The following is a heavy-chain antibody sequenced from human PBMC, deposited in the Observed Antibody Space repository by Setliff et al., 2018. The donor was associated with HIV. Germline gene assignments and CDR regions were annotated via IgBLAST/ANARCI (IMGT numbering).Heavy chain of an antibody. D-gene: IGHD4-17*01. V-gene: IGHV1-2*02. CDR1: GYTFTGYY. CDR2: IKINSGGT. CDR3: VREGAGPTDDAFDI. Sequence: ASVKVSCKASGYTFTGYYMHWVRQAPGQGLEWMGWIKINSGGTKFTQKFQGRVTMTRDTSLSTAYMELSRLRSDDTAVYYCVREGAGPTDDAFDIWGQGTMVIVSS. J-gene: IGHJ3*02.